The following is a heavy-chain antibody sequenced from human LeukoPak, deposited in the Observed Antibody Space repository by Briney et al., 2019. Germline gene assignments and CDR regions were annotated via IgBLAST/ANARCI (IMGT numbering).Heavy chain of an antibody. CDR1: GDSISSSNYY. J-gene: IGHJ4*02. D-gene: IGHD5-12*01. Sequence: SDTLYLTCTVSGDSISSSNYYWGRIPPPPGKGLKWIGSTYYSGSTYYNPSLRRRATITVNTSNNEYSLKLSLVSAAATAYYYCATHSYDHRYWGQGTLVTVSS. V-gene: IGHV4-39*01. CDR3: ATHSYDHRY. CDR2: TYYSGST.